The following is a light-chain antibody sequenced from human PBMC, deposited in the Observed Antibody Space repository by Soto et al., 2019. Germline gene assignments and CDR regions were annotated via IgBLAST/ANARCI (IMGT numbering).Light chain of an antibody. CDR3: QQFGGSTWT. J-gene: IGKJ1*01. CDR2: VAS. Sequence: ESVLTRSPGTLSLSPGERATLSCRASQRVSSTSFAWHQQKPGQAPRLLFYVASSRATGIPDRFSGSGSGTDFTLTISSLEPEDFAVYYCQQFGGSTWTFGQGTKVDIK. CDR1: QRVSSTS. V-gene: IGKV3-20*01.